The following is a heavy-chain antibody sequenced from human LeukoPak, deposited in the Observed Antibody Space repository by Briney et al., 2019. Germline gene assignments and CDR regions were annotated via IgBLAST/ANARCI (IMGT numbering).Heavy chain of an antibody. Sequence: GGSLRLSCAASGFTFSSYSMNWVRQAPGKGLEWLSSISSSSSYIYYADSVKGRFTISRDNAKNSLYLQMNSLRAEDTAVYYCARDLQAVRGAFDIWGQGTMVTVSS. CDR2: ISSSSSYI. D-gene: IGHD5-24*01. CDR1: GFTFSSYS. J-gene: IGHJ3*02. V-gene: IGHV3-21*01. CDR3: ARDLQAVRGAFDI.